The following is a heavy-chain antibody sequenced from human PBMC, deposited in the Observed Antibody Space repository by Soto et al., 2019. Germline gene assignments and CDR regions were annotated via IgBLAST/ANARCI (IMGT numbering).Heavy chain of an antibody. J-gene: IGHJ6*02. D-gene: IGHD4-17*01. V-gene: IGHV1-46*01. CDR2: INPSGGGT. CDR3: ARLPTETTIYYYYGMDV. CDR1: GYSFTTYY. Sequence: QVQLVQSGAEVRKPGASVKISCKASGYSFTTYYMEWVRQAPGQGLEWLGVINPSGGGTNYAQKFQGRVTMTRDTSTSTVYMELSSLRSEDTAVYYCARLPTETTIYYYYGMDVWGQGTTVTVSS.